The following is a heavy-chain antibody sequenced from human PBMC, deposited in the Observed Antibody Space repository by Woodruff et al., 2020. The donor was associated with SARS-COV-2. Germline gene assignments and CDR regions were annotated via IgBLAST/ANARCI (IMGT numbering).Heavy chain of an antibody. CDR3: ARQGIAAAGVDY. J-gene: IGHJ4*02. V-gene: IGHV1-69*01. Sequence: KFQGRVTITADESTSTAYMELSSLRSEDTAMYYCARQGIAAAGVDYWGQGTLVTVSS. D-gene: IGHD6-13*01.